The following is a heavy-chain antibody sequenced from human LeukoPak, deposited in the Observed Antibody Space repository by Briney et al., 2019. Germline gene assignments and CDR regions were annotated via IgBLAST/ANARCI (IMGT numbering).Heavy chain of an antibody. J-gene: IGHJ4*02. V-gene: IGHV3-23*01. CDR3: ARDNYYDSSGYYPFDY. Sequence: GGSLRLSCAASGFTFSNYAMSWVRQAPGKGLEWVSAISGSGGSTYYADSVKGRFTISRDNSKNTLYLQMNSLRVEDTAVYYCARDNYYDSSGYYPFDYWGQGTLVTVSS. CDR2: ISGSGGST. D-gene: IGHD3-22*01. CDR1: GFTFSNYA.